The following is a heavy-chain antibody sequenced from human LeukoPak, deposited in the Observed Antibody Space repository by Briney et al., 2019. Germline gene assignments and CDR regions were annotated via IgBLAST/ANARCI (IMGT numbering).Heavy chain of an antibody. CDR1: GFTFSSYG. Sequence: PGGSLRLSCAASGFTFSSYGMHWVRQAPGKGLEWVAVIWYDGSNKYYADSVKGRFTISRDNSKNTLYLQMNSLRAEDTAVYYCARVQSRGGYDPEYFDYWGQGTLVTVSS. CDR3: ARVQSRGGYDPEYFDY. D-gene: IGHD5-12*01. CDR2: IWYDGSNK. J-gene: IGHJ4*02. V-gene: IGHV3-33*01.